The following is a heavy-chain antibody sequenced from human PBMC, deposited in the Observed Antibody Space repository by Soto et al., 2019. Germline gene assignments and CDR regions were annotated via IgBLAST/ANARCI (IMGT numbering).Heavy chain of an antibody. Sequence: QVQLVESGGGVVQPGRSLRLSCAASGFTFSSYGMHWVRQAPGKGLEWVAVISYDGSNKYYADSVKARFTISRDNSKNTLYLQMNSLRAEDTAVYYCAKAVSGNDYWGQGTLVTVSS. CDR3: AKAVSGNDY. V-gene: IGHV3-30*18. J-gene: IGHJ4*02. CDR2: ISYDGSNK. CDR1: GFTFSSYG. D-gene: IGHD1-1*01.